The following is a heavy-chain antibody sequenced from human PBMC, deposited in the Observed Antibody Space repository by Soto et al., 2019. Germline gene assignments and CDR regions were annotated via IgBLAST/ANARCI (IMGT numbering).Heavy chain of an antibody. V-gene: IGHV3-15*01. CDR1: GFTFSNAW. CDR2: IKSKTDGGTT. D-gene: IGHD3-3*01. Sequence: EVQLVESGGGLVKPGGSLRLSCAASGFTFSNAWMSWVRQAPGKGLEWVGRIKSKTDGGTTDYAAPVKGRFTISRDDSKNTLYLQMNSLKTEDTAVYYCTTLGITIFGVVIPAYWYFDLWGRGTLVTVSS. J-gene: IGHJ2*01. CDR3: TTLGITIFGVVIPAYWYFDL.